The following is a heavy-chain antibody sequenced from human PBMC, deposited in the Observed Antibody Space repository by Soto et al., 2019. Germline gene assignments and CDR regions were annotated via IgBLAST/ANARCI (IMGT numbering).Heavy chain of an antibody. V-gene: IGHV4-30-2*01. CDR3: ARGRDGYNSKSPYYFDY. D-gene: IGHD5-12*01. Sequence: LSLTCAVSGGSISSGGYSWSWIRQPPGKGLEWIGYIYHSGSTYYNPSLKSRVTISVDRSKNQFSLKLSSVTAADTAVYYCARGRDGYNSKSPYYFDYWGQGTPVTVSS. CDR1: GGSISSGGYS. CDR2: IYHSGST. J-gene: IGHJ4*02.